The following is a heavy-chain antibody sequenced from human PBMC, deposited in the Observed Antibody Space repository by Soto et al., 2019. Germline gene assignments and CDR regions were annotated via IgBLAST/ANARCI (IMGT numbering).Heavy chain of an antibody. V-gene: IGHV4-59*01. D-gene: IGHD5-18*01. CDR3: ARGVELWSHFDY. Sequence: SQTLSLTWTVADGSISSYCCSWIRQPPGKGLEWIGYIYYIGSTNYNPSLKIRVTISVDTSKNQFSLKLSSVTAADTAVYYCARGVELWSHFDYWGQGTLVTVS. CDR2: IYYIGST. CDR1: DGSISSYC. J-gene: IGHJ4*02.